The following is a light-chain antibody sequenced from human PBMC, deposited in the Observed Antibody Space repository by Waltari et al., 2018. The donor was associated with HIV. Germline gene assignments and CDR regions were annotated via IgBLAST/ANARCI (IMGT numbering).Light chain of an antibody. Sequence: QAVLTQPSSLSASPGASASLTCTLRRGINVGTYRIYWYQQKPGSPPHYLLWYKSDSDKQQGSGVPSRFSGSKDASANAGILLISGLQAEDEADYYCMIWHSSAVVFGGGTKLTVL. CDR2: YKSDSDK. CDR1: RGINVGTYR. V-gene: IGLV5-45*03. CDR3: MIWHSSAVV. J-gene: IGLJ2*01.